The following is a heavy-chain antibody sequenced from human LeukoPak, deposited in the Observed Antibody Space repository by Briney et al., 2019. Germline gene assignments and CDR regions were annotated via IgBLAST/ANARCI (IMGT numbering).Heavy chain of an antibody. D-gene: IGHD4/OR15-4a*01. J-gene: IGHJ4*02. CDR1: GFTVSTNS. CDR3: ARRAGAYSHPYDY. V-gene: IGHV3-53*01. CDR2: IYSDNT. Sequence: GGSLRLSCTVSGFTVSTNSMSWVRQAPGKGLEWVSFIYSDNTHYSDSVKGRFTISRDNSKNTLYLQTNSLRAEDTAVYYCARRAGAYSHPYDYWGQGTLVTVSS.